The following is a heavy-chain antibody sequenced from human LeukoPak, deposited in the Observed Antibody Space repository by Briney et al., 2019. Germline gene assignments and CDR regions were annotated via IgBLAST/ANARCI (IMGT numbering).Heavy chain of an antibody. CDR2: IHYSGTT. CDR3: ARRRVYSGSGEFDF. V-gene: IGHV4-59*01. Sequence: PSETLSLTCTVSGGSMSGYYWSWIRQPPGKGLEWIGYIHYSGTTNYNPSLKSRVTISLDTSRNQFSLKLRSVTTADTAVYYCARRRVYSGSGEFDFWGQGILVTVSS. CDR1: GGSMSGYY. J-gene: IGHJ4*02. D-gene: IGHD5-12*01.